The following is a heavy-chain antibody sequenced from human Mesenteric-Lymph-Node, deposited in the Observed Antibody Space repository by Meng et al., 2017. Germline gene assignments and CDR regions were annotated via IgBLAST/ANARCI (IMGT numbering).Heavy chain of an antibody. CDR2: IYHSGST. D-gene: IGHD3-10*01. J-gene: IGHJ4*02. V-gene: IGHV4-39*01. Sequence: QLQESGPGLVKPSATLALTCTVSGGSISSNGYYWDWVRQPPGKGLEWIGAIYHSGSTSYNPSLQSRVTMFVDTSKNQFSLMLTSVTATDTAVYYCARRRGGSGRDCWGQGTLVTVSS. CDR3: ARRRGGSGRDC. CDR1: GGSISSNGYY.